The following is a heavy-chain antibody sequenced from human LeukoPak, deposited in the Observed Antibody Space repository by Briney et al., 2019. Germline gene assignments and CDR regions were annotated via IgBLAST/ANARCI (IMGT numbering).Heavy chain of an antibody. CDR2: IYYSGST. J-gene: IGHJ4*02. CDR1: GGSISSYY. D-gene: IGHD2-15*01. Sequence: PSETLSLTCAVSGGSISSYYWSWIRQPPGKGLEWIGYIYYSGSTNYNPSLKSRVTISVDTSKKQFSLKLSSVTAADTAVYYCARGSLGVAADYWGQGTLVTVSS. V-gene: IGHV4-59*01. CDR3: ARGSLGVAADY.